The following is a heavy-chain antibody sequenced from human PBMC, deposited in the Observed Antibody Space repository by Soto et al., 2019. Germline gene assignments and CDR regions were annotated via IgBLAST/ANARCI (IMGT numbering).Heavy chain of an antibody. CDR2: TWSGGRGE. CDR1: GFTFSHYG. D-gene: IGHD3-22*01. CDR3: AKDDDTSSHFSLLDF. Sequence: QVQLVESGGGVVQPGTSLRLSCAASGFTFSHYGIHWVRQAPGKGLEWVALTWSGGRGENYADSVRGRFTVSRDNSKTTVYPQMNSLRVEDTAVYYCAKDDDTSSHFSLLDFRGQGTLVTVSS. V-gene: IGHV3-33*06. J-gene: IGHJ4*02.